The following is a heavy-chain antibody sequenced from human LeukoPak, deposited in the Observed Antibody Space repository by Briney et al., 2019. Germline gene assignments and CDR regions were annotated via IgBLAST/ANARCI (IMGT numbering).Heavy chain of an antibody. J-gene: IGHJ5*02. CDR3: AKDKPPPWFGEFSVQSGFDP. D-gene: IGHD3-10*01. CDR2: ISGSGGST. Sequence: PGGSLRLSCAASGFTFSSYAMSWVRQAPGKGLEWVSAISGSGGSTYYADSVKGRFTISRDNSKNTLYLQMNSLRAEDTAVYYCAKDKPPPWFGEFSVQSGFDPWGQGTLVTVSS. CDR1: GFTFSSYA. V-gene: IGHV3-23*01.